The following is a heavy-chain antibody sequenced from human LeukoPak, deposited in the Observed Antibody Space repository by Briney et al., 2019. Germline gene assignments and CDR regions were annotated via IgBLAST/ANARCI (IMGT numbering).Heavy chain of an antibody. D-gene: IGHD6-6*01. Sequence: GASVKVSCKASGYTFTSYGISWVPQAPGQGLEWMGWISAYNGNTNYAQKLQGRVTMTTDTSTSTAYMELRSLRSDDTAVYYCARYRPRHPPGLDYYYGMDVWGQGTTVTVSS. V-gene: IGHV1-18*01. CDR1: GYTFTSYG. CDR3: ARYRPRHPPGLDYYYGMDV. J-gene: IGHJ6*02. CDR2: ISAYNGNT.